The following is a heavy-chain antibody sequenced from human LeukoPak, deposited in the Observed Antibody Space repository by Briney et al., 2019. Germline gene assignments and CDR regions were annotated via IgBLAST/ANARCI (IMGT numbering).Heavy chain of an antibody. V-gene: IGHV3-23*01. Sequence: GGSLRLSCVVSGFTFSSNAMSWVRQAPGMGPDWVSSITFSGSSTDYADSVKGRFTISRDNSKNTLYLQMSSLRVEDTAVYYCAKVKGWWPPTSADYWGQGTLVTVSS. CDR1: GFTFSSNA. D-gene: IGHD2-15*01. J-gene: IGHJ4*02. CDR2: ITFSGSST. CDR3: AKVKGWWPPTSADY.